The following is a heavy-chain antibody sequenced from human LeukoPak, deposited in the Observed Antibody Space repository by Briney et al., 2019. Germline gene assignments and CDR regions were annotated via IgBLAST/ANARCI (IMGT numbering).Heavy chain of an antibody. Sequence: GGSLRLSCAASGFTFSSYSMNWVRQAPGKGLEWVSSISSSSNYIYYADSVKGRFTISRDNAKNSLYLQMNSLRAEDTAVYYCARDLGSSSANAPINWFDPWGQGTLVTVSS. J-gene: IGHJ5*02. D-gene: IGHD6-6*01. V-gene: IGHV3-21*01. CDR1: GFTFSSYS. CDR3: ARDLGSSSANAPINWFDP. CDR2: ISSSSNYI.